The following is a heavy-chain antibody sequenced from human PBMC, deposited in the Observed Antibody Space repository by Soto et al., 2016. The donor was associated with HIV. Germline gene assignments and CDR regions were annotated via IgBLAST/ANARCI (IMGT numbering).Heavy chain of an antibody. V-gene: IGHV3-9*03. CDR3: AKDNSGWYYFDN. Sequence: EVKLVESGGGLVQPGRSLRLSCVGSGFTFDDYAMHWVRQAPGKGLEWVSGISWNSGGIGYADSVKGRFTISRDNAKNSLYLQMNSLRVEDMAVYYCAKDNSGWYYFDNWGPGNPGHRLL. CDR1: GFTFDDYA. D-gene: IGHD6-19*01. J-gene: IGHJ4*02. CDR2: ISWNSGGI.